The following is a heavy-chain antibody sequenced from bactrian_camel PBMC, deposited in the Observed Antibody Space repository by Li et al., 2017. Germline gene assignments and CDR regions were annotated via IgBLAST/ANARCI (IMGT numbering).Heavy chain of an antibody. CDR2: INSGGGST. J-gene: IGHJ4*01. D-gene: IGHD6*01. Sequence: VQLVESGGGLVQPGGSLRLSCQGSGFTFSRYAIHWVRRAPGKGLEWVSAINSGGGSTFYAGSVKGRYTISRDNAKNTVYLQLNSLKTEDMAMYYCASANYGDSSLNYWGQGTQVTV. CDR3: ASANYGDSSLNY. CDR1: GFTFSRYA. V-gene: IGHV3S40*01.